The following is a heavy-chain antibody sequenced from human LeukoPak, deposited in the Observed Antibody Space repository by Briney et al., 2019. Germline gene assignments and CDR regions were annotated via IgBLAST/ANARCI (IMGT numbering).Heavy chain of an antibody. CDR2: INHSGST. V-gene: IGHV4-34*01. Sequence: SETLSLTCAVYGGSFSGYYWSWIRQPPGKGLEWIGEINHSGSTNYNPSLKSRVTISVDTSKNQFSLKLSSVTAADTAVYYCARGLNCSSTSCYSRASSKYYFDYWGQGTLVTVSS. CDR3: ARGLNCSSTSCYSRASSKYYFDY. J-gene: IGHJ4*02. CDR1: GGSFSGYY. D-gene: IGHD2-2*02.